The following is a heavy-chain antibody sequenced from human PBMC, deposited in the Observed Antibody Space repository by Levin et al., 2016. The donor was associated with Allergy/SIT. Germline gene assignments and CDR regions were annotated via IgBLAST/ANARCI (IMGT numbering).Heavy chain of an antibody. V-gene: IGHV4-59*01. J-gene: IGHJ6*03. D-gene: IGHD2-2*01. CDR2: IYYSGST. CDR3: ATVGTRSHYLFYYYMDV. Sequence: WIRQPPGKGLEWIGYIYYSGSTNYNPSLKSRVSISVDTSKNQFSLKLSSVTAADTAVYYCATVGTRSHYLFYYYMDVWGKGTTVTVSS.